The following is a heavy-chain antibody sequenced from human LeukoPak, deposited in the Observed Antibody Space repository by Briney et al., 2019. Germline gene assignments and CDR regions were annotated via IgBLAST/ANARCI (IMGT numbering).Heavy chain of an antibody. J-gene: IGHJ4*02. CDR3: ARSRIGSSSDY. Sequence: ASVKVSCKASGYTFTGYYMHWVRQAPGQGLEWMVWISPNSGGTNYAQKFQGRVTMTRDTSISTAYMELSRLRSDDTAVYYCARSRIGSSSDYWGQGTLVTVSS. CDR2: ISPNSGGT. CDR1: GYTFTGYY. V-gene: IGHV1-2*02. D-gene: IGHD6-13*01.